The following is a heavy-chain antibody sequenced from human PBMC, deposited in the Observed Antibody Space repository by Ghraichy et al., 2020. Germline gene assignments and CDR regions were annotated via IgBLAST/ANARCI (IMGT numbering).Heavy chain of an antibody. Sequence: SCAASGFTFSSYSMNWVRQAPGKGLEWVSSISSSSSYIYYADSVKGRFTISRDNAKNSLYLQMNSLRAEDTAVYYCAIIAVAGRGGNYYYHYGMDVWGQGTTVTVSS. CDR1: GFTFSSYS. CDR3: AIIAVAGRGGNYYYHYGMDV. V-gene: IGHV3-21*01. D-gene: IGHD6-19*01. CDR2: ISSSSSYI. J-gene: IGHJ6*02.